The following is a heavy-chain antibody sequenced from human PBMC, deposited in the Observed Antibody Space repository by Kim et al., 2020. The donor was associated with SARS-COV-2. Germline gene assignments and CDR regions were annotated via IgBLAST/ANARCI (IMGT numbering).Heavy chain of an antibody. CDR1: GGSISSGGYY. CDR3: ARAPITMIVVVYAFDI. Sequence: SETLSLTCTVSGGSISSGGYYWSWIRQHPGKGLEWIGYIYYSGSTYYNPSLKSRVTISVDTSKNQFSLKLSSVTAADTALYYCARAPITMIVVVYAFDIWGQGTMVTVSS. J-gene: IGHJ3*02. D-gene: IGHD3-22*01. V-gene: IGHV4-31*03. CDR2: IYYSGST.